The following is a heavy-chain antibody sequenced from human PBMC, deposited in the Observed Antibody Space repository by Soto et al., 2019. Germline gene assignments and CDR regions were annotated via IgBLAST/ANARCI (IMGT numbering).Heavy chain of an antibody. CDR2: IYYDGNT. Sequence: SETLSLTCTVSGDSITSSSHYWGWIRQPPGKGLECIANIYYDGNTYYNPSLKSRVAISLDTSKNQFSLRLNSVTAADTAVYYCERDAGYGDLFADWGQGTLVTGSS. CDR1: GDSITSSSHY. V-gene: IGHV4-39*02. D-gene: IGHD4-17*01. J-gene: IGHJ4*02. CDR3: ERDAGYGDLFAD.